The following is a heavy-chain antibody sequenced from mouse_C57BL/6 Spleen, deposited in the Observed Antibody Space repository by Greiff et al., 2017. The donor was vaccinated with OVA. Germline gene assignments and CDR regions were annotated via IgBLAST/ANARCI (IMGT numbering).Heavy chain of an antibody. J-gene: IGHJ3*01. D-gene: IGHD1-1*01. CDR3: ASYYGSSYWFAY. CDR2: IYPGDGDT. V-gene: IGHV1-82*01. CDR1: GYAFSSSW. Sequence: QVQLQQSGPELVKPGASVTISCKASGYAFSSSWMNWVKQRPGQGLEWIGRIYPGDGDTNYNGKFKGKATLTADKSSSTAYMQLSSLTSEDSAVYFCASYYGSSYWFAYWGQGTLVTVSA.